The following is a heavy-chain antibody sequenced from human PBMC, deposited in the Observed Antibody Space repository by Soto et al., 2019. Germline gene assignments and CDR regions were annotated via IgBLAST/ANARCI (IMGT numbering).Heavy chain of an antibody. CDR3: VRESTPTRWFDP. CDR1: GYTFTSYY. CDR2: INPSGGST. D-gene: IGHD2-2*01. J-gene: IGHJ5*02. Sequence: QVQLVQSGAEVKKPGASVKVSCKASGYTFTSYYIHWVRQAPGQGLEWMGVINPSGGSTSYAQNFQGRVTMTRDTYTSTVYMELSSLRSEDTAVYYCVRESTPTRWFDPWGQGTLVTVSS. V-gene: IGHV1-46*03.